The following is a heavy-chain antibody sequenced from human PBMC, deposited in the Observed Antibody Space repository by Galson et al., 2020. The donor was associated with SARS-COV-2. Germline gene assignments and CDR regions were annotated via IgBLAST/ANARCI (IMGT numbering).Heavy chain of an antibody. J-gene: IGHJ5*02. CDR1: GYSISSGYY. CDR3: AGLLVQFDRSDNWFDP. CDR2: IYHSGST. Sequence: SETLSLTCAVSGYSISSGYYWGWIRQPPGKGLEWIGSIYHSGSTYYNPSLKSRVTISVDTSKNQFSLKLSSVTAADTAVYYCAGLLVQFDRSDNWFDPWGQGTLVTVSS. V-gene: IGHV4-38-2*01. D-gene: IGHD3-22*01.